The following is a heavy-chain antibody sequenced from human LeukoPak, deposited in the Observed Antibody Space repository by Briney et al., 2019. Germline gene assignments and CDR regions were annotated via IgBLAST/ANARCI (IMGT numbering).Heavy chain of an antibody. CDR3: ARVRTDYMDV. J-gene: IGHJ6*03. CDR1: GFTFSSYD. Sequence: GGSLRLSCAASGFTFSSYDMHWVRQATGKGLEWVSSISTAGVTYYLGSVKGRFTISRENAKNSLYLQMNSLRDGDTAVYYCARVRTDYMDVWGKGTTVTVSS. CDR2: ISTAGVT. V-gene: IGHV3-13*01.